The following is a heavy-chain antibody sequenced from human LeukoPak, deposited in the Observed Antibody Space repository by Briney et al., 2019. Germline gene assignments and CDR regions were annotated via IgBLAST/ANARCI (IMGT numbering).Heavy chain of an antibody. D-gene: IGHD6-19*01. CDR2: IYYSGST. CDR1: GGSISGGDYV. Sequence: SQTLSLTCTVSGGSISGGDYVWSWIRQTPGRGLEWIGYIYYSGSTYYNPSLQSRTTISVDTSENQFSLKLTSVTAANTAVYYCARDRQWTGGFDAWGQGILVTVSS. J-gene: IGHJ5*02. V-gene: IGHV4-30-4*08. CDR3: ARDRQWTGGFDA.